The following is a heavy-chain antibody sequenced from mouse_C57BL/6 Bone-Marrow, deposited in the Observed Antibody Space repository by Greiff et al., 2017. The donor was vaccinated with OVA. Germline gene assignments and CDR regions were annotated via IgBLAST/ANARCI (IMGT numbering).Heavy chain of an antibody. V-gene: IGHV1-82*01. D-gene: IGHD4-1*01. CDR2: IYPGDGDT. Sequence: VQLQQSGPELVKPGASVKISCKASGYAFSSSWMNWVKQRPGKGLEWIGRIYPGDGDTNYNGKFKGKATLTADKSSSTAYMQLSSLTSEDSAVYFCARSPPNRDYWYFDVWGTGTTVTVSS. CDR3: ARSPPNRDYWYFDV. CDR1: GYAFSSSW. J-gene: IGHJ1*03.